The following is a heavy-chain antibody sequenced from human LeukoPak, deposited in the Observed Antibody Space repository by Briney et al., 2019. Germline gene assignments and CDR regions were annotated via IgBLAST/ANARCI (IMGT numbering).Heavy chain of an antibody. CDR1: GGSISSYY. V-gene: IGHV4-59*12. CDR3: ARDGLH. Sequence: SETLSLTCTVSGGSISSYYWSWIRQPPGKGLEWIGYIYHSGSTYYNPSLKSRVTISVDRSKNQFSLKLSSVTAADTAVYYCARDGLHWGQGTLVTVSS. J-gene: IGHJ4*02. CDR2: IYHSGST.